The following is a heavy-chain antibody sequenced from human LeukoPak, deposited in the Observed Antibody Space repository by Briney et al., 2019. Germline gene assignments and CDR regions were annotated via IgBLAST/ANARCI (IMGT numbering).Heavy chain of an antibody. CDR1: GYSFTSYW. CDR2: IYPGDSNT. J-gene: IGHJ4*02. D-gene: IGHD2-15*01. V-gene: IGHV5-51*01. Sequence: GESLKISCKGSGYSFTSYWIGWVRQMPGKGLEWMGSIYPGDSNTRYSPSFQGQVTISADKSIRNAYLQWSSLKASDTAMYYCARRQAVSYTYGGGSESDYWGQGTLVTVSS. CDR3: ARRQAVSYTYGGGSESDY.